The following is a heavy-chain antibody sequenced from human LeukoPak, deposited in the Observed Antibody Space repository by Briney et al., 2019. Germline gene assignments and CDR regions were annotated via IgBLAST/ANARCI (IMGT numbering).Heavy chain of an antibody. CDR1: GYTFTSYA. Sequence: ASVKVSSKASGYTFTSYAMHWVRQAPGQRLEWMGWINAGNGNTKYSQKFQGRVTITRDTSASTAYMELSSLRSEDTAVYYCARSDSSGWQKDENFDYWGQGTLVTVSS. V-gene: IGHV1-3*01. J-gene: IGHJ4*02. D-gene: IGHD6-19*01. CDR3: ARSDSSGWQKDENFDY. CDR2: INAGNGNT.